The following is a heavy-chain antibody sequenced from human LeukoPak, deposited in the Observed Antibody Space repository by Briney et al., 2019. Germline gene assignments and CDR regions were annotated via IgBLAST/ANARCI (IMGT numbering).Heavy chain of an antibody. D-gene: IGHD3-22*01. CDR3: ARLTEYYYDSSGYYYDY. V-gene: IGHV4-61*02. CDR1: GGSISIGSYY. CDR2: IYTSGST. Sequence: PSETLSLTCAVSGGSISIGSYYWSWIRQPAGKGLEWIGRIYTSGSTNYNPSLKSRVTISVDTSKNQFFLKLSSVTAADTAVYYCARLTEYYYDSSGYYYDYWGQGTLVTVSS. J-gene: IGHJ4*02.